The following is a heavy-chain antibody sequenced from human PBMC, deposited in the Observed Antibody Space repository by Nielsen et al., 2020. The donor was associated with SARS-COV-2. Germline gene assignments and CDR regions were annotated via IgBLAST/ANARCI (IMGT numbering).Heavy chain of an antibody. Sequence: GESLKISCAASGFSFDDDGMSWVRQVPGRGLEWVSGINWNGGRTGYADSVRGRFTISRDNARNTLYLQMNSLRVEDTAVYYCARDRHYTIPFDYWGQGALVTVSA. CDR2: INWNGGRT. V-gene: IGHV3-20*04. CDR1: GFSFDDDG. J-gene: IGHJ4*02. D-gene: IGHD4-11*01. CDR3: ARDRHYTIPFDY.